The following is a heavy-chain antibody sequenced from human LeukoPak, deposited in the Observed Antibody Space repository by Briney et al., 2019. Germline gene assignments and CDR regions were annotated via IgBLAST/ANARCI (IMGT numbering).Heavy chain of an antibody. Sequence: ASVKVSCKASGYTFTSYGISWVRQAPGQGLEWMGWISAYNGNTNYAQKLQGRVTMTTDTSTSTAYMELRSLRSDDTAVYYCARVTMVRGVMYYFDYWGQATLVTVSS. D-gene: IGHD3-10*01. CDR1: GYTFTSYG. CDR3: ARVTMVRGVMYYFDY. CDR2: ISAYNGNT. J-gene: IGHJ4*02. V-gene: IGHV1-18*01.